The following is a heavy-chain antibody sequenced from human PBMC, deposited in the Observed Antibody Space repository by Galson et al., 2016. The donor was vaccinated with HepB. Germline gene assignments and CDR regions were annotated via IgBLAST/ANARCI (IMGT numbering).Heavy chain of an antibody. CDR1: GFTVRSNH. Sequence: SLRLSCAASGFTVRSNHMTWVRQAPGQGLEWVATMYSGARTYFADSVKGRFSISRDNSKNTVDLQMNGLRVEDTAMYFCARPSVDFPSNWYFDLWGRGTLVSVSS. CDR2: MYSGART. CDR3: ARPSVDFPSNWYFDL. J-gene: IGHJ2*01. V-gene: IGHV3-53*01. D-gene: IGHD3-3*01.